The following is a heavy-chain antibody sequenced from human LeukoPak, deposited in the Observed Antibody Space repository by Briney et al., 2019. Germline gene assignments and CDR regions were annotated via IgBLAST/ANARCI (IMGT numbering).Heavy chain of an antibody. CDR2: ISSSSSYI. J-gene: IGHJ4*02. V-gene: IGHV3-21*01. Sequence: GGSLRLSCAASGFTFSSYWMSWVRQAPGKGLEWVSSISSSSSYIYYADSVKGRFTISRDNAKNSLYLQMNSLRAEDTAVYYCAREEVPAAIDYWGQGTLVTVSS. CDR1: GFTFSSYW. CDR3: AREEVPAAIDY. D-gene: IGHD2-2*01.